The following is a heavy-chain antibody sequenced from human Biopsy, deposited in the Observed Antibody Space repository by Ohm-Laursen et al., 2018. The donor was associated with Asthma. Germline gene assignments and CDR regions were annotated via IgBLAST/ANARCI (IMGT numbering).Heavy chain of an antibody. CDR2: LHYIGSPYST. V-gene: IGHV4-39*07. CDR1: GGSISNSNYY. Sequence: SQTLSLTCAVSGGSISNSNYYCGWIRQSPGKGLEWIGSLHYIGSPYSTFYNPSLESRVTISLDASKTQSSLELTSVTVSDTDVYYCARGVDRVTGLLDHFDSWGQGTLVTVSS. CDR3: ARGVDRVTGLLDHFDS. J-gene: IGHJ4*02. D-gene: IGHD2-21*02.